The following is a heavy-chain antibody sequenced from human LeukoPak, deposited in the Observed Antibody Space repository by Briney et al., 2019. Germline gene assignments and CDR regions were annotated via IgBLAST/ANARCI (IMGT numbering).Heavy chain of an antibody. V-gene: IGHV1-2*02. J-gene: IGHJ6*03. D-gene: IGHD2-8*01. CDR3: ARDLVSGSLQFLYYYMDV. Sequence: ASVKVSCKASGDTFTGYYMHWVRQAPGQGLEWMGWINPNSGGTNYAQKFQGRVTMTRDTSISTAYMELSRLRSDDTAVYYCARDLVSGSLQFLYYYMDVWGKGTTVTVSS. CDR2: INPNSGGT. CDR1: GDTFTGYY.